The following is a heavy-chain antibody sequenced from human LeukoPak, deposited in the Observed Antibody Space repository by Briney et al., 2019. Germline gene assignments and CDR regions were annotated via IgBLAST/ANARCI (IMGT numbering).Heavy chain of an antibody. CDR1: GFTFSNYA. J-gene: IGHJ4*02. V-gene: IGHV3-23*01. CDR3: ARAPRKFRGIIVTPLYYFDY. CDR2: ISGSTENT. Sequence: GGSLRLSCAASGFTFSNYAMSWVRQAPGKGQEWVSTISGSTENTYYADSVKGRFTISRDNSKNTLYLQMNSLRAEDTAIYYCARAPRKFRGIIVTPLYYFDYWGQGALVTVSS. D-gene: IGHD3-10*01.